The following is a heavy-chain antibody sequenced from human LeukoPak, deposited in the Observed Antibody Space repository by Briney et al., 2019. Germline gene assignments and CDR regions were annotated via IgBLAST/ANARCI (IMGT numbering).Heavy chain of an antibody. CDR3: ARDRAMIVVVMYYYYGMDV. D-gene: IGHD3-22*01. CDR1: GDSVSSSNAA. J-gene: IGHJ6*02. Sequence: SQTLSLTFAISGDSVSSSNAAWNWIRQSPSRGLEWLGRTYYRSKWFNNYAVSLKSRIIINPDTSKNQFTLHLNSVTPEDTAVYYCARDRAMIVVVMYYYYGMDVWGQGTTVTVSS. CDR2: TYYRSKWFN. V-gene: IGHV6-1*01.